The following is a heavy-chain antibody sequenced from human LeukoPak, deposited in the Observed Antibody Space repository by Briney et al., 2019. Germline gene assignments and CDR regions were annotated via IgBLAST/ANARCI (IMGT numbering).Heavy chain of an antibody. CDR1: GGSISSRSYY. CDR3: ASRKVYSTPLDY. Sequence: ASETLSLTCTVSGGSISSRSYYWGWIRQPPGKGLEWIGSIYYSGSTYYNPSLKSRVTISVDTSKNQFSLKLSSVTAADTAVYYCASRKVYSTPLDYWGQGTLVTVSS. J-gene: IGHJ4*02. V-gene: IGHV4-39*01. CDR2: IYYSGST. D-gene: IGHD6-13*01.